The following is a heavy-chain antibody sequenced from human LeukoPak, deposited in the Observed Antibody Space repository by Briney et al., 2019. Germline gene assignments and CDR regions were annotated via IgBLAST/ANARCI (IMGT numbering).Heavy chain of an antibody. CDR1: GYTFTGYY. V-gene: IGHV1-2*02. D-gene: IGHD5-12*01. J-gene: IGHJ4*02. Sequence: ASVKVSCKASGYTFTGYYMHWVRQAPGQGLEWMGWINPNSGGTNYAQRFQGRVTMTRDTSISTAYMELSRLRSDDTAVYYCARVDGYSGYDLFDYWGQGTWSPSPQ. CDR2: INPNSGGT. CDR3: ARVDGYSGYDLFDY.